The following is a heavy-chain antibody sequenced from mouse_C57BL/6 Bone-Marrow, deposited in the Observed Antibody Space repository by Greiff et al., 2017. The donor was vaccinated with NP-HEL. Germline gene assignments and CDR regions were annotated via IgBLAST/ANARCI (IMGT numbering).Heavy chain of an antibody. CDR3: AMGTYYYGSSPYWYFDD. CDR2: INPYNGGT. Sequence: EVQLQQSGPVLVKPGASVKMSCKASGYTFTDYYMNWVKQSHGKSLEWIGVINPYNGGTSYKQKFKGKATLTVDKSSSTAYMELNSLTSEDSAVYYWAMGTYYYGSSPYWYFDDWGTGTTVTVSS. V-gene: IGHV1-19*01. CDR1: GYTFTDYY. J-gene: IGHJ1*03. D-gene: IGHD1-1*01.